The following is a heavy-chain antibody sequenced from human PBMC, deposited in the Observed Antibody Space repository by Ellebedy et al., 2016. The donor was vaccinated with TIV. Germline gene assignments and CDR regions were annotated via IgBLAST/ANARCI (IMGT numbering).Heavy chain of an antibody. CDR1: GHSFTSYW. D-gene: IGHD6-13*01. CDR3: ARLPSYSSSRARIYWYFDL. CDR2: IYPGDSDI. V-gene: IGHV5-51*01. J-gene: IGHJ2*01. Sequence: GESLKISCKGSGHSFTSYWIGWVRQMPGKGLEWMGIIYPGDSDIRYSPSFQGQVTISADKSISTAYLQWSSLKASDTAMYYCARLPSYSSSRARIYWYFDLWGRGTLVTVSS.